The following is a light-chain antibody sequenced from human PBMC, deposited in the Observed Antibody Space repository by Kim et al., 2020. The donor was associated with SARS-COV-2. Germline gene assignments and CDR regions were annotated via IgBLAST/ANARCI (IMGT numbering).Light chain of an antibody. J-gene: IGLJ2*01. V-gene: IGLV2-14*03. CDR2: DVR. CDR3: SSYSMINILQRL. Sequence: QSALTQPASLSGSPGQSVTISCIGSDRDIGHEDYVPWYQQYPDEAPRLIIYDVRRRPSGVSSRFSSSKSGQTASLTISGLQAEDEDVYYCSSYSMINILQRLFGGGTQLTVL. CDR1: DRDIGHEDY.